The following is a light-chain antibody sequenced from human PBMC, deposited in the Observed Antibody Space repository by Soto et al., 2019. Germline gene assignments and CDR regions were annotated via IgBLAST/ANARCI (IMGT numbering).Light chain of an antibody. J-gene: IGLJ2*01. CDR3: ISSTTRSTSHVV. Sequence: QSALTQPASVSGSPGQSITISCTGTSSDVGGSDYVSWYQQLPGKAPKLIISDVSIRPSGVSNRFSGSKSGNTASLTISGLQAEDEADYCGISSTTRSTSHVVFGGGTKLTVL. V-gene: IGLV2-14*03. CDR1: SSDVGGSDY. CDR2: DVS.